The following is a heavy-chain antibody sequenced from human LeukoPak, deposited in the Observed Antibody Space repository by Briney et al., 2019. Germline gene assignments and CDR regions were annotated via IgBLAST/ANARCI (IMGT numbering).Heavy chain of an antibody. CDR1: GGSISSYY. D-gene: IGHD3-22*01. CDR3: AREGGLDYYDSSGQGNWFDP. J-gene: IGHJ5*02. Sequence: SETLSLTCTVSGGSISSYYWSWIRQPAGKGVEWFVRIYTSGSTNYNPSLKSRVTISVDKSKNQFSLKLSSVTAADTAVYYCAREGGLDYYDSSGQGNWFDPWGQGTLVTVSS. CDR2: IYTSGST. V-gene: IGHV4-4*07.